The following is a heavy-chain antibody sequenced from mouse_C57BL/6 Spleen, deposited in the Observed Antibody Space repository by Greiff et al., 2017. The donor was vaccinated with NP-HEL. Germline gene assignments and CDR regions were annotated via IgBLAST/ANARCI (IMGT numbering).Heavy chain of an antibody. V-gene: IGHV5-17*01. J-gene: IGHJ1*03. Sequence: DVHLVESGGGLVKPGGSLKLSCAASGFTFSDYGMHWVRQAPEKGLEWVAYISSGSSTIYYADTVKGRFTISRDNAKNTLFLQMTSLRSEDTAMYYCARRTTVVGYFDVWGTGTTVTVSS. CDR3: ARRTTVVGYFDV. CDR1: GFTFSDYG. D-gene: IGHD1-1*01. CDR2: ISSGSSTI.